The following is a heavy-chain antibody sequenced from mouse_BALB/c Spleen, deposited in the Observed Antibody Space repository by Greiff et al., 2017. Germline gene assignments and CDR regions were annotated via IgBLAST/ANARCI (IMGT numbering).Heavy chain of an antibody. CDR2: ISSGSSTI. V-gene: IGHV5-17*02. Sequence: EVKLMESGGGLVQPGGSRKLSCAASGFTFSSFGMHWVRQAPEKGLEWVAYISSGSSTIYYADTVKGRFTISRDNPKNTLFLQMTSLRSEDTAMYYCARSGYYGRIYAMDYWGQGTSVTVSS. D-gene: IGHD1-1*01. CDR1: GFTFSSFG. CDR3: ARSGYYGRIYAMDY. J-gene: IGHJ4*01.